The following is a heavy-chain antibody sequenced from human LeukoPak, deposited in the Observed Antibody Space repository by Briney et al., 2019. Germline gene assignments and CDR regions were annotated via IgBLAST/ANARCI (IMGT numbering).Heavy chain of an antibody. Sequence: GGSLGLSCAASGFTFSDYNMRWIRQAPGKGLEWVSSISRSGSTKYYADSVKGRLTISRDNAKNSLFLQMNSLRAEDTAVYYCARVLRYCSGGNCYSGGLGYMDVWGKGTTVTISS. J-gene: IGHJ6*03. V-gene: IGHV3-11*01. D-gene: IGHD2-15*01. CDR2: ISRSGSTK. CDR1: GFTFSDYN. CDR3: ARVLRYCSGGNCYSGGLGYMDV.